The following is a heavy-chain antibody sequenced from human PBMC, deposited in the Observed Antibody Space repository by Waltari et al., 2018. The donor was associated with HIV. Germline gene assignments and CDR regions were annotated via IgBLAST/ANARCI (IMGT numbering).Heavy chain of an antibody. V-gene: IGHV1-8*01. D-gene: IGHD4-17*01. CDR1: GYTFTSYD. Sequence: QVQLVQSGAEVKKPGASVKVSCKASGYTFTSYDINWVRQATGQGLEWLGWMNPKSMNTVYAQRFQGRVTMTMNTSRSTAYMDRSRVRSEDTSVYFCARGPQDYPKDYFDYWGQGTLVTVSS. CDR2: MNPKSMNT. CDR3: ARGPQDYPKDYFDY. J-gene: IGHJ4*02.